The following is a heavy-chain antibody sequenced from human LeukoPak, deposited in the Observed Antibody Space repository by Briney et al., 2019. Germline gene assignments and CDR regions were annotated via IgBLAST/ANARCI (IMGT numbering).Heavy chain of an antibody. CDR1: GFTFSSYW. D-gene: IGHD5-12*01. Sequence: AGGSLRLSCAASGFTFSSYWMSWVRQAPGKGLEWVANIKQDGSEKYYVDSVKGRFTISRDNAKNSLYLQMNSLRAEDTAVYYCARLRSGLYYYFDYWGQGTLVTVSS. CDR3: ARLRSGLYYYFDY. V-gene: IGHV3-7*01. CDR2: IKQDGSEK. J-gene: IGHJ4*02.